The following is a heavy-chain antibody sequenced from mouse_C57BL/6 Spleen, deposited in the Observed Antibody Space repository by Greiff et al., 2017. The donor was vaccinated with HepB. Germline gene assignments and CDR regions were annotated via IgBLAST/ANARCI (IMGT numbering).Heavy chain of an antibody. Sequence: EVQLQESGGGLVQPGGSMKLSCVASGFTFSNYWMNWVRQSPEKGLEWVAQIRLKSDNYATHYAESVKGRFTISRDDSKSSVYLQMNNLRAEDTGIYYCTGIYYYGSSGDYWGQGTTLTVSS. CDR1: GFTFSNYW. CDR2: IRLKSDNYAT. J-gene: IGHJ2*01. D-gene: IGHD1-1*01. V-gene: IGHV6-3*01. CDR3: TGIYYYGSSGDY.